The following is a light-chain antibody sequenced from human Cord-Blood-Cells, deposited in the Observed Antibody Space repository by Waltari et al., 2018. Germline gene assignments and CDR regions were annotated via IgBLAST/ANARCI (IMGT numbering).Light chain of an antibody. CDR2: DGS. Sequence: QSALTQPASVSGSPGQSITISCTGTSSDVGGYNYVSWYQQHPGKAPKPMIYDGSKRPSGVSNRFSGSKSGNTASLTISGLPAEDEADYYCSSYTSSSTWVFGGGTKLTVL. J-gene: IGLJ3*02. CDR3: SSYTSSSTWV. V-gene: IGLV2-14*01. CDR1: SSDVGGYNY.